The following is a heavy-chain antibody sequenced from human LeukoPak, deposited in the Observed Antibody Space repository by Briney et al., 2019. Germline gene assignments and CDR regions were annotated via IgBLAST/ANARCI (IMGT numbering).Heavy chain of an antibody. D-gene: IGHD3-22*01. CDR1: GFTFSSYT. V-gene: IGHV3-23*01. J-gene: IGHJ3*02. CDR2: FSGSTGYT. CDR3: AKDQITMIVVDAFDI. Sequence: GGPLRLSCAASGFTFSSYTMNWVRQAPGKGLEWVSSFSGSTGYTYYADSVKGRFTISRDNSKNTLYLQMNSLRAEDTAVYYCAKDQITMIVVDAFDIWGQGTMVTVSS.